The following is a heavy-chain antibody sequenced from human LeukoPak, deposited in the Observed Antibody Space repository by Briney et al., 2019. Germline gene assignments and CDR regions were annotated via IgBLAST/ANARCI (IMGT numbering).Heavy chain of an antibody. J-gene: IGHJ4*02. CDR2: INHSGGT. V-gene: IGHV4-34*03. D-gene: IGHD2-2*01. Sequence: PSETLSLTCAVYGASFTGDYWSWFRQPPGKGLEWIGEINHSGGTNYNPSLKSRVTISLDTSNNQFPLKLNSVTAADTAVYYCNVVVVPAASKYFDYWGQGTLVTVSS. CDR1: GASFTGDY. CDR3: NVVVVPAASKYFDY.